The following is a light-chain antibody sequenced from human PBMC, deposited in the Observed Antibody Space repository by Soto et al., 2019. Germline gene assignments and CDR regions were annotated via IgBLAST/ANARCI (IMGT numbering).Light chain of an antibody. CDR3: QNYNGYPYT. CDR1: HSIDNW. CDR2: DAS. J-gene: IGKJ2*01. Sequence: DIQMTQAPSPLSASIGDRVTITCRASHSIDNWLAWYQQKPGKAPQLLIYDASRVKTGVPSRFTASGSGTEFTLTINTLQADDSATYFCQNYNGYPYTVGPGTKVEIK. V-gene: IGKV1-5*01.